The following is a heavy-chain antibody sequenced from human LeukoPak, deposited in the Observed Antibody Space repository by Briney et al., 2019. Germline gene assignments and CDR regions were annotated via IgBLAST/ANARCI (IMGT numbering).Heavy chain of an antibody. CDR2: INQSGST. Sequence: SETLSLTCAVYGGSFSGYYWSWIRQPPGKGLEWIGEINQSGSTNYNPSLKSRVSISVDTSKNQFSLKLSSVTAADTAVYYCARRRRITIFGVVIIPAYYFDYWGQGTLVTVSS. CDR3: ARRRRITIFGVVIIPAYYFDY. V-gene: IGHV4-34*01. J-gene: IGHJ4*02. D-gene: IGHD3-3*01. CDR1: GGSFSGYY.